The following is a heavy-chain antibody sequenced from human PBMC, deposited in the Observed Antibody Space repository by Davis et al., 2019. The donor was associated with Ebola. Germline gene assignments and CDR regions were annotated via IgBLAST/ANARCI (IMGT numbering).Heavy chain of an antibody. D-gene: IGHD3-10*01. CDR3: ARGSLLWFGELTYYFDY. Sequence: MPSETLSLTCTVSGGSISSGGYYWSWIRQHPGKGLEWIGYIYYSGSTYYNPSLKSRVTISVDTSKNQFSLKLSSVTAADTAVYYCARGSLLWFGELTYYFDYWGQGTLVTVSS. J-gene: IGHJ4*02. CDR1: GGSISSGGYY. CDR2: IYYSGST. V-gene: IGHV4-31*03.